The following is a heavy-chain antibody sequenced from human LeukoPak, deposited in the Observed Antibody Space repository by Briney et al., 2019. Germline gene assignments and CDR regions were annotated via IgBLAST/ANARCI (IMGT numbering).Heavy chain of an antibody. CDR3: TTDVATVNDY. CDR1: GFTFSNAW. Sequence: GGSLRLSCAASGFTFSNAWMSWVRQAPGKGLEWVGRIKSKTGGGTTDYAAPVKGRFTISRDDSKNTPYLQMNSLKTEDTAVYYCTTDVATVNDYWGQGTLVTVSS. CDR2: IKSKTGGGTT. J-gene: IGHJ4*02. D-gene: IGHD5-12*01. V-gene: IGHV3-15*01.